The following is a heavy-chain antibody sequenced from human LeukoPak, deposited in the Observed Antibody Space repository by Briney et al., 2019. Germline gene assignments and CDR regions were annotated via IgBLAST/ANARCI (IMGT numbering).Heavy chain of an antibody. D-gene: IGHD3-10*01. Sequence: GSLRLSCAASGFTFSSYAMHWVRQPPGKGLEWIGSIYHSGYTYYNPSVESRVTISVDTSKNQFSLKLSSVTAADTAVYYCAKHYMGSYDNRGLDYWGQGTLVTVSS. J-gene: IGHJ4*02. CDR1: GFTFSSYAMH. CDR2: IYHSGYT. CDR3: AKHYMGSYDNRGLDY. V-gene: IGHV4-39*01.